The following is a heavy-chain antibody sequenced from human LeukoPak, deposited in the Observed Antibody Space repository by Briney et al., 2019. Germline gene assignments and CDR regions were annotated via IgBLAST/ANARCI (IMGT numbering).Heavy chain of an antibody. Sequence: GGSLRLSCAASGFTFSSYAMSWVRQAPGKGLEWVSAISGSGGSTYYADSVKGRFTISRDNSKNTLHLQMNSLRAEDTAVYYCAKGYDFWSGYFDYWGQGTLVTVSS. V-gene: IGHV3-23*01. J-gene: IGHJ4*02. D-gene: IGHD3-3*01. CDR3: AKGYDFWSGYFDY. CDR2: ISGSGGST. CDR1: GFTFSSYA.